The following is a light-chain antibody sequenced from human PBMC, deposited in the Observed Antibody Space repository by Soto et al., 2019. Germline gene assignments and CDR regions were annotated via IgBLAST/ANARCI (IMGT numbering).Light chain of an antibody. CDR2: DAS. CDR1: QSVSSY. CDR3: QQRSNWPLT. J-gene: IGKJ4*01. Sequence: EIVLTQSPATLSLSPGERATLSSRASQSVSSYLAWYQQKPGQAPSLLIYDASNRATGIPARFSGRGSGTDFTLTISSLEPEDFAVYYCQQRSNWPLTFGGGTKVDIK. V-gene: IGKV3-11*01.